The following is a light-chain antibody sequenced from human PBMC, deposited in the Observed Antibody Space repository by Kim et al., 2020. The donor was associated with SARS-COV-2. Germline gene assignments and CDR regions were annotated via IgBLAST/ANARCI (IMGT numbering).Light chain of an antibody. CDR1: SSNIGAGYD. Sequence: QRVTISCTGSSSNIGAGYDVHWYQQLPGTAPKLLIYGNSNRPSGVPDRLSGSKSGTSASLAITGLQAEDEADYYCQSYDSSLSGVVFGGGTQLTVL. CDR3: QSYDSSLSGVV. V-gene: IGLV1-40*01. CDR2: GNS. J-gene: IGLJ2*01.